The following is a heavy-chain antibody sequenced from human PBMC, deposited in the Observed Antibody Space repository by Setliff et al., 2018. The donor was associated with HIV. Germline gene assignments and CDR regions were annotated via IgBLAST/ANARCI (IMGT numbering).Heavy chain of an antibody. CDR2: IYGDGSDP. CDR1: GYKFTDYW. D-gene: IGHD2-2*03. J-gene: IGHJ6*02. Sequence: PGESLTISCKGFGYKFTDYWVGWVRQMPGEGLEWMGVIYGDGSDPRYSPSFQGQVTISADKSISTAYLQWSSLKASDTAMYYCARHGYCSGTSCSEYYYYYGMDVWGQGTTVTVSS. V-gene: IGHV5-51*01. CDR3: ARHGYCSGTSCSEYYYYYGMDV.